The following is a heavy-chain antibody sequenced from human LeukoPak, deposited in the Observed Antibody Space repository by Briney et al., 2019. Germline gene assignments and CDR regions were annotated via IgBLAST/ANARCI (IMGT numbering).Heavy chain of an antibody. CDR1: GFIFSSYW. D-gene: IGHD2-15*01. V-gene: IGHV3-74*01. J-gene: IGHJ4*02. CDR2: INGDGSST. Sequence: GGSLRLSCAASGFIFSSYWMHWGRQAPGKGLVWVSRINGDGSSTSYADSVKGRFTISRDSAKNTLYLQMNSLRAEDTAVYYCARGSSVVGLDWGQGTLVTVSS. CDR3: ARGSSVVGLD.